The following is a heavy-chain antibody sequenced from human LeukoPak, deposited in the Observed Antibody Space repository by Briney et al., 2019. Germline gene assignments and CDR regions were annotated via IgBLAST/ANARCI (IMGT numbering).Heavy chain of an antibody. D-gene: IGHD3-16*01. CDR3: ARQERGEFDP. V-gene: IGHV4-39*01. J-gene: IGHJ5*02. Sequence: SETLSLTCTVSGGSISSSSYYWGWIRQPPGKGLEWIGSIYYSGSTYYNPSLKSRVTISVDTSKSQFSLKLSSVTAADTAVYYCARQERGEFDPWGQGTLVTVSS. CDR2: IYYSGST. CDR1: GGSISSSSYY.